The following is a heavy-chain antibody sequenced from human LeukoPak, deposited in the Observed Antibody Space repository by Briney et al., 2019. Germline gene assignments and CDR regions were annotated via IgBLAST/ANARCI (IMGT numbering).Heavy chain of an antibody. J-gene: IGHJ4*02. Sequence: GRSLRLSCAASGFTFSSYAMHWVRQAPGKGLEWVAVISYDGSNKYYADSVKGRLTISRDNSKNALYLQMNSLRAEDTAVYYCARWYSSSWYTPDYWGQGTLVTVSS. CDR2: ISYDGSNK. CDR1: GFTFSSYA. V-gene: IGHV3-30-3*01. D-gene: IGHD6-13*01. CDR3: ARWYSSSWYTPDY.